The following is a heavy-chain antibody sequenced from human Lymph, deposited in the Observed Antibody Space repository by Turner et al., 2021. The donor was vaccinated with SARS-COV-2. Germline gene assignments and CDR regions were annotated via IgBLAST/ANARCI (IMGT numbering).Heavy chain of an antibody. J-gene: IGHJ6*02. CDR3: AKVRSIFGVVIGGMDV. Sequence: QVQLVEAGGGVVQPGRSLRLSCAAAGFTFSSYAMHWVRQAPGKGLEWVTVISYDGSNKYYADSVKGRFTISRDNSKNTLYLQMNSLRAEDTAVYYCAKVRSIFGVVIGGMDVWGQGTTVTVSS. D-gene: IGHD3-3*01. V-gene: IGHV3-30*18. CDR1: GFTFSSYA. CDR2: ISYDGSNK.